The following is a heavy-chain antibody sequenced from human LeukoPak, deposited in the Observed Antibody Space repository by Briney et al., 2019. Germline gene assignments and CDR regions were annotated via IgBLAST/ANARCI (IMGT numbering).Heavy chain of an antibody. CDR1: GFTFSSYS. CDR3: ARGYSSGWLDY. V-gene: IGHV3-21*01. CDR2: ISSSSSYI. J-gene: IGHJ4*02. Sequence: GGSLRLSCAASGFTFSSYSMNWVRQAPGKGLEGVSSISSSSSYIYYADSVKGRFTISRDNAKNSLDLQMNSLRAEDTAVYYCARGYSSGWLDYWGQGTLVTVSS. D-gene: IGHD6-19*01.